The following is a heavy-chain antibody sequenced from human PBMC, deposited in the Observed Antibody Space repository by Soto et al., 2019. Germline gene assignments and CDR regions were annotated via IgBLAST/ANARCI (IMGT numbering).Heavy chain of an antibody. CDR3: AAGLYDFWSGYLPDAFDI. V-gene: IGHV1-58*02. Sequence: SVKVSCKASGFTFTSSAMQWVRQARGQRLEWIGWIVVGSGNTNYAQKFQERVTITRDMSTSTAYMELSSLRSEDTAVYYCAAGLYDFWSGYLPDAFDIWGQGTMVTVSS. CDR1: GFTFTSSA. CDR2: IVVGSGNT. J-gene: IGHJ3*02. D-gene: IGHD3-3*01.